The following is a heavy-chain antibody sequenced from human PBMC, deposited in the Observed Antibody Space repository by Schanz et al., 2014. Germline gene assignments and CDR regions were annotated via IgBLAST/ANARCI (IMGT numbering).Heavy chain of an antibody. CDR2: IIPSLGLA. CDR3: AGTYCSSTSCYTGYYYMDV. J-gene: IGHJ6*03. CDR1: GYSFTPFP. D-gene: IGHD2-2*02. V-gene: IGHV1-69*04. Sequence: QVQLVQSWAEVKGPGASVKVSCKASGYSFTPFPIHWVRQAPGQGLGWMGRIIPSLGLAKYEQKFQDKVTITADTSTTTAYMELTSLRSEDTAVYYCAGTYCSSTSCYTGYYYMDVWGKGTTVTVSS.